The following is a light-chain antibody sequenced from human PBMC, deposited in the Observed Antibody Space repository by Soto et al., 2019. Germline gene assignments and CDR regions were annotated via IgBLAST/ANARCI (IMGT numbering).Light chain of an antibody. CDR3: QQRDTLPIT. CDR2: SAS. CDR1: QGINTW. Sequence: DIQMTQSPSSVSAFVGDRVTITCRASQGINTWLAWYQQKPGKAPKLLMYSASILHTGVSSRFTGGGSGTEFTLTINSLQPEDFATYYCQQRDTLPITFGGGTKVDIK. J-gene: IGKJ4*01. V-gene: IGKV1-12*01.